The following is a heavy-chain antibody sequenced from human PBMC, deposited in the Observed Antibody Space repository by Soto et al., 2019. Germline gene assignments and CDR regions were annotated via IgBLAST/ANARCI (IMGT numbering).Heavy chain of an antibody. Sequence: EVQLVESGGGLVQPGGSLRLSCAASGFTFSSYWMHWVRQAPGKGLVWGSRISINGGSTSYADSVKGRFTISRDNAKNTLYLQMNSLRAEDTAVYYCASGGVAGSGTYYNDNWGRGTLVTVSS. V-gene: IGHV3-74*01. D-gene: IGHD3-10*01. J-gene: IGHJ4*02. CDR2: ISINGGST. CDR3: ASGGVAGSGTYYNDN. CDR1: GFTFSSYW.